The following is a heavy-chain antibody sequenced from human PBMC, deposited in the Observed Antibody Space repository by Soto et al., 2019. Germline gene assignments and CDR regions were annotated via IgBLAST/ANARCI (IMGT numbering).Heavy chain of an antibody. CDR2: IYTTGST. V-gene: IGHV4-4*07. J-gene: IGHJ4*02. D-gene: IGHD3-10*01. CDR3: ARDNSAGFDY. Sequence: PSETLSLTCTVSRGSVTSYYWSWIRQPAGKGLEWIGRIYTTGSTNTNPSLRSRVTMSIDTSKNQFSLKLTSVTAADTALYYCARDNSAGFDYWGQGTLVTVSS. CDR1: RGSVTSYY.